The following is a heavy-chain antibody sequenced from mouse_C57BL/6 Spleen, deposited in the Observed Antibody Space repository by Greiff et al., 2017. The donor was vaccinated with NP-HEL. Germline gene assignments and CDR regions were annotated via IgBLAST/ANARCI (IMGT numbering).Heavy chain of an antibody. Sequence: EVKLVESGGGLVKPGGSLKLSCAASGFTFSDYGMHWVRQAPEKGLEWVAYISSGSSTNYYADTVKGRFTIARDNAKNTLFLQMTSLRSEDTAMYYCARRAYYYGTGYFDVWGTGTTVTVSS. D-gene: IGHD1-1*01. J-gene: IGHJ1*03. CDR2: ISSGSSTN. CDR1: GFTFSDYG. V-gene: IGHV5-17*01. CDR3: ARRAYYYGTGYFDV.